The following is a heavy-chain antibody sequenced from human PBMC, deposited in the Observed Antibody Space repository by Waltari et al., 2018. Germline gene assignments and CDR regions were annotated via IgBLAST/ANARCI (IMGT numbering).Heavy chain of an antibody. Sequence: QMQLQESGPGLVKPSETLSLTCSVSGGYIGSSSYYWGWIRQAPGKGQAWIGSMSYSGRTYYNPSLKSRVTVSEDTSKNQRSLKVSSVTAADTAVYYCARQNSLSNDGFDIWGQGTLVTVSS. V-gene: IGHV4-39*01. CDR2: MSYSGRT. J-gene: IGHJ3*02. CDR1: GGYIGSSSYY. CDR3: ARQNSLSNDGFDI.